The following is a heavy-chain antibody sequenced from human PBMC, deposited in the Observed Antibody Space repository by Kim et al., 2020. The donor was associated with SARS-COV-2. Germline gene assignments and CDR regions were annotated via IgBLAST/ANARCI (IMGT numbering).Heavy chain of an antibody. Sequence: STYYNPSLKSRVTISVDTSKNQFSLKLSSVTAADTAVYYCARDRRLLLHYWGQGTLVTVSS. D-gene: IGHD2-15*01. J-gene: IGHJ4*02. CDR2: ST. CDR3: ARDRRLLLHY. V-gene: IGHV4-39*07.